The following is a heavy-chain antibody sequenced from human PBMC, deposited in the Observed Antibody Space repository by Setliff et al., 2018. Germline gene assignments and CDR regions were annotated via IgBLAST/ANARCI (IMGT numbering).Heavy chain of an antibody. CDR3: ARGGDYYDSSGFFSFPYYYYYYRDV. D-gene: IGHD3-22*01. CDR2: TRHDGSYK. CDR1: GFTFNKYG. V-gene: IGHV3-30*02. J-gene: IGHJ6*03. Sequence: GGSLRLSCAASGFTFNKYGMHWVRQAPGKGLEWVAFTRHDGSYKYYTDSVKGRFTISRDNSKNTLYLQMNSLRAEDTAVYYCARGGDYYDSSGFFSFPYYYYYYRDVWGKGTTVTVSS.